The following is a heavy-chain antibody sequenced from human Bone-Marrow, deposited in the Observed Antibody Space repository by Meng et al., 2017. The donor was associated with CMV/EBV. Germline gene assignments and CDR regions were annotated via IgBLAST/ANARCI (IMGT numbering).Heavy chain of an antibody. CDR2: INSDGSST. CDR1: GFTFSSYW. D-gene: IGHD1-7*01. CDR3: AREDRYNWNYGGVDY. J-gene: IGHJ4*02. V-gene: IGHV3-74*01. Sequence: GGSLRLSCAASGFTFSSYWMHWVRQAPGKGPVWVSRINSDGSSTSYADSVKGRFTISRDNAKNTLYLQMNSLRAEDTAVYYCAREDRYNWNYGGVDYWGQGTLVTVSS.